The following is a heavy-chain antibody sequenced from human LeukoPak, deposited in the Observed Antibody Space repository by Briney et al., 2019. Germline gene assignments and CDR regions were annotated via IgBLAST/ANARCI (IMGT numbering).Heavy chain of an antibody. Sequence: SETLSLTCTVSSGSISSNNYYWGWIRQPPGKGLEWIASAYYSGSTYYNLSLKSRVTMSVDTSTNQFSLKLGSVTAADTAVYYCARHYAMRPYYFGSGSSKGSYGMDVWGQGTTVIVSS. D-gene: IGHD3-10*01. J-gene: IGHJ6*02. CDR1: SGSISSNNYY. V-gene: IGHV4-39*01. CDR2: AYYSGST. CDR3: ARHYAMRPYYFGSGSSKGSYGMDV.